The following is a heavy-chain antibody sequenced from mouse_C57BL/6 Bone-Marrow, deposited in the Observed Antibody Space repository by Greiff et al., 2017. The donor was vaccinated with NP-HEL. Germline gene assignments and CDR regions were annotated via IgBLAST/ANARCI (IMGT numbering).Heavy chain of an antibody. CDR2: ISDGGSYT. J-gene: IGHJ1*03. V-gene: IGHV5-4*01. Sequence: EVHLVESGGGLVKPGGSLKLSCAASGFTFSSYAMSWVRQTPEKRLEWVATISDGGSYTYYPDNVKGRFTISRDNAKNNLYLQMSHLKSEDTAMYYCARDPLYDGSRYWYFDDWGTGTTVTVSS. D-gene: IGHD1-1*01. CDR1: GFTFSSYA. CDR3: ARDPLYDGSRYWYFDD.